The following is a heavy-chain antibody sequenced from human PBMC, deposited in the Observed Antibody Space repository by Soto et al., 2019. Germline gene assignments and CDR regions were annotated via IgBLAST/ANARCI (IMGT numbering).Heavy chain of an antibody. Sequence: GGSLRLSCAASGFTFGSYWMSWVRQAPGKGLEWVSAISGSGGSTYYADSVKGRFTISRDNSKNTLYLQMNSLRAEDTAVYYCAKDSKYCSSTSCYEGYFDLWGRGTLVTVSS. J-gene: IGHJ2*01. D-gene: IGHD2-2*01. V-gene: IGHV3-23*01. CDR2: ISGSGGST. CDR1: GFTFGSYW. CDR3: AKDSKYCSSTSCYEGYFDL.